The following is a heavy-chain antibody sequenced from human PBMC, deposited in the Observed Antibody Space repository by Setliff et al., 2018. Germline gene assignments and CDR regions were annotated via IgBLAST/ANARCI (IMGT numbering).Heavy chain of an antibody. J-gene: IGHJ3*02. V-gene: IGHV4-61*09. CDR3: ARGGGRFRQLGAPGVHTFDI. CDR2: ISPSGST. CDR1: GASITSGGFY. Sequence: SETLSLTCSVSGASITSGGFYWTWIRQPAGKGLEWIGHISPSGSTTYNPSLRSRVTISVDTSKKQYSLNLSSVTAADTAVYYCARGGGRFRQLGAPGVHTFDIWGQGTMVTVSS. D-gene: IGHD1-1*01.